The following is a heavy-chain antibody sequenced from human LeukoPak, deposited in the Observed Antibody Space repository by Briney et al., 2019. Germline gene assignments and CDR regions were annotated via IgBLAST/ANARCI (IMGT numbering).Heavy chain of an antibody. CDR1: GFMFSSNW. CDR2: IKEDGTET. D-gene: IGHD5-24*01. Sequence: GGSLRLSCAASGFMFSSNWMSWVRLAPGKGLEWVANIKEDGTETYYVDSVKGRFTISRDNAKNSLYLQMNSLRVEDTAVYYCAKEGRSLQTYWGRGTLVTVSS. V-gene: IGHV3-7*03. J-gene: IGHJ4*02. CDR3: AKEGRSLQTY.